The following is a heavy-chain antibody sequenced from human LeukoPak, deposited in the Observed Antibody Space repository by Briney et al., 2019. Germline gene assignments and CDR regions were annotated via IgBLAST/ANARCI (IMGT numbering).Heavy chain of an antibody. J-gene: IGHJ6*02. D-gene: IGHD3-3*01. Sequence: PSETLSLTCAVYGGSFSGYYWSWIRQPPGKGLEWIGEINHSGSTNYNPSLKSRVTISVDTSKNQFSLKLSSVTAADTAVYYCARGRRDLWSGYRTNPASYYYGMDVWGQGTTVTVSS. CDR2: INHSGST. CDR3: ARGRRDLWSGYRTNPASYYYGMDV. V-gene: IGHV4-34*01. CDR1: GGSFSGYY.